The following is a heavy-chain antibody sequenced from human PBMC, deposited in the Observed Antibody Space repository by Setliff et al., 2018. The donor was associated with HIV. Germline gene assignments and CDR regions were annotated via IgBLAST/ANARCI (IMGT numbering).Heavy chain of an antibody. CDR3: ARGAHPGSAEDYYYYYMDV. CDR2: IIPIFGTA. V-gene: IGHV1-69*13. CDR1: GGTFSSYA. D-gene: IGHD3-10*01. Sequence: GASVKVSCKASGGTFSSYAISWVRQAPGQGLEWMGGIIPIFGTANYAQKFQGRVTITADESTSTAYMELSSLRSEDTAVYYCARGAHPGSAEDYYYYYMDVWGKGTTVTVSS. J-gene: IGHJ6*03.